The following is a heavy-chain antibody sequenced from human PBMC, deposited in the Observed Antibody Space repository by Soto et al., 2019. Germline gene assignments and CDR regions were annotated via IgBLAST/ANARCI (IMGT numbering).Heavy chain of an antibody. D-gene: IGHD2-8*01. CDR3: ARALYGTNGVCHTTPLFVY. V-gene: IGHV1-8*01. CDR2: MNPNSGNT. J-gene: IGHJ4*01. Sequence: APMRRSCPSSGYTFTIHGSNWMRQATGQRLEWMGWMNPNSGNTGYAQKFQGRVTMTRNTSISTAYMELSSLRSEDTAVYYCARALYGTNGVCHTTPLFVYWDQGALIAVFS. CDR1: GYTFTIHG.